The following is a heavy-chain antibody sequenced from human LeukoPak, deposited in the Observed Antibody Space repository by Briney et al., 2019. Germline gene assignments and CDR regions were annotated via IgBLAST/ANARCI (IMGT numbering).Heavy chain of an antibody. J-gene: IGHJ4*02. D-gene: IGHD1-26*01. CDR1: GGSITSYF. Sequence: LETLSLTCTVSGGSITSYFSTWIRQPPGKGLEWIGYIYYSGSTNYNPSLKSRVTISVDTSKNQFSLKLTSVTAADTAIYYCARGPLGATYFDDWGQGTLVTVSS. CDR2: IYYSGST. V-gene: IGHV4-59*08. CDR3: ARGPLGATYFDD.